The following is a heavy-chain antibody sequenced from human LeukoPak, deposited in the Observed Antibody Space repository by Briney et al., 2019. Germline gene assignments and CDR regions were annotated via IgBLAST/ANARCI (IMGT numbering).Heavy chain of an antibody. CDR2: ISHTGDTI. CDR3: ARAASFWTYYFDY. Sequence: GGSLRLSCAASGFTFNYFSMNWVRQAPGKGLEWLLYISHTGDTIYYADSVKGRFAIARDNAKDTLYLQMSGLRAEDTAVYYCARAASFWTYYFDYWGQGSLVTVSS. CDR1: GFTFNYFS. J-gene: IGHJ4*02. V-gene: IGHV3-48*01. D-gene: IGHD3/OR15-3a*01.